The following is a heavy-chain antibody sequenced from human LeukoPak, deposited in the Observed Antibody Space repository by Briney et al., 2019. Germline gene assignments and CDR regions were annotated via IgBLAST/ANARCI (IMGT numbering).Heavy chain of an antibody. Sequence: PGGSLRLSCAASGFTVSSNYMSWVRQAPGKGLEWVSSNSGGSSYYADSVKGRFAISRDTSKNTLYLQMNSLRAEDTAVYYCAKDLGSSGWYIDYWGQGTLVTVSS. CDR3: AKDLGSSGWYIDY. D-gene: IGHD6-19*01. CDR2: NSGGSS. J-gene: IGHJ4*02. CDR1: GFTVSSNY. V-gene: IGHV3-53*01.